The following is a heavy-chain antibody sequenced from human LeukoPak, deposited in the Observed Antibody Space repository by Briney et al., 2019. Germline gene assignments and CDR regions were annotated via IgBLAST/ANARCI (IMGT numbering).Heavy chain of an antibody. J-gene: IGHJ4*02. Sequence: GGSLRLSCAASGLSYSDSYMTWIRQAPGKGLEWVSYISSSGSYTNYADSVQGRFTVSRDNAKNSLFLHMTSLRAEDTAVYYCARTVGRGAGGHFHYWGQGTLVIVSS. V-gene: IGHV3-11*03. CDR1: GLSYSDSY. CDR2: ISSSGSYT. CDR3: ARTVGRGAGGHFHY. D-gene: IGHD3-10*01.